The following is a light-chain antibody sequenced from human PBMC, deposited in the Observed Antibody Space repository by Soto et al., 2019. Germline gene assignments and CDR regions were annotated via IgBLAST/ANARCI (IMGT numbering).Light chain of an antibody. Sequence: DIQMTQSPSTLSASVGDRVTITCRASQSIRSWLAWYQQKPGKAPKLLIYDASSLESGVPSRFSGSGSGTEFTLTISSLQPDDFSTYYCQQYNSYSWKFVQGTKVEIK. CDR1: QSIRSW. CDR2: DAS. CDR3: QQYNSYSWK. J-gene: IGKJ1*01. V-gene: IGKV1-5*01.